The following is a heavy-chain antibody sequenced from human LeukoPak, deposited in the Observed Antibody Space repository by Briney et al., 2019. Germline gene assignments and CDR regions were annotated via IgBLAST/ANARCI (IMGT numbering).Heavy chain of an antibody. CDR1: GFTFSSYW. Sequence: GSLRLSCAASGFTFSSYWMSWVRQAPGKGLEWVANIKQDGSEKYYVDSVKGRFTISRDNAKNSLYLQMNSLRAEDTAVYYCARERYSSGWYNWFDPWGQGTLVTVSS. CDR2: IKQDGSEK. V-gene: IGHV3-7*05. D-gene: IGHD6-19*01. CDR3: ARERYSSGWYNWFDP. J-gene: IGHJ5*02.